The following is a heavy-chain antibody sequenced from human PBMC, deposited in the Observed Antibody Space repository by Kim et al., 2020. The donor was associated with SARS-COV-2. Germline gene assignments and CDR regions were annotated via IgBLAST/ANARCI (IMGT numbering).Heavy chain of an antibody. CDR1: GFTFSSYS. J-gene: IGHJ4*02. V-gene: IGHV3-21*01. CDR2: ISSSSSYI. D-gene: IGHD6-19*01. CDR3: ARGRVRGWLAREGYDY. Sequence: GGSLRLSCAASGFTFSSYSMNWVRQAPGKGLEWVSSISSSSSYIYYADSVKGRFTISRDNAKNSLYLQMNSLRAEDTAVYYCARGRVRGWLAREGYDYWGQGTLVTVSS.